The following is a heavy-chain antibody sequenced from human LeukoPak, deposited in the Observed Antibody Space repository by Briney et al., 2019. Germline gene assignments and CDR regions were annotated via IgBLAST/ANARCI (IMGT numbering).Heavy chain of an antibody. CDR1: GFTFSGST. J-gene: IGHJ4*02. V-gene: IGHV3-21*01. D-gene: IGHD1-26*01. CDR3: AKDQWELLRVGYYFDY. Sequence: KPGGSLRLSCAASGFTFSGSTMNWVRQVPGKGLEWVSFISTSSSYIYYADSVRGRFTISRDNAKNSLYLQMNSLRAEDTAVYYCAKDQWELLRVGYYFDYWGQGTLVTVSS. CDR2: ISTSSSYI.